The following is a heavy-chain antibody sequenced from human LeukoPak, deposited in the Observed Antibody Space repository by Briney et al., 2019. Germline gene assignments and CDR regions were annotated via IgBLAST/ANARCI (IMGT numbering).Heavy chain of an antibody. D-gene: IGHD3-22*01. V-gene: IGHV3-48*01. CDR2: ITGSSSTI. CDR1: GFTFSSFS. Sequence: GGSLRLSCAASGFTFSSFSTNWVRQAPGEGLEWVSFITGSSSTIYYADSVKGRFTISRDNAKNSLYLQMNSLRAEDTAVYYCARDHDSSGYYYADYWGQGTLVTVSS. CDR3: ARDHDSSGYYYADY. J-gene: IGHJ4*02.